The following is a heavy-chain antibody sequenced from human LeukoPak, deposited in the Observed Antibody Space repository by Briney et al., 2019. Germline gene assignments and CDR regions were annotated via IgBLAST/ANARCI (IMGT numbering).Heavy chain of an antibody. V-gene: IGHV4-34*01. D-gene: IGHD6-13*01. CDR3: ARKTSSSWLNDAFDI. CDR1: GFTFSSYW. J-gene: IGHJ3*02. Sequence: GSLRLSCAASGFTFSSYWMSWIRQPPGKGLEWIGDIYHTGSTTYSPSLKSRVIISVDTSKKQFSLSLTSVTAADTAVYYCARKTSSSWLNDAFDIWGQGTMVTVSS. CDR2: IYHTGST.